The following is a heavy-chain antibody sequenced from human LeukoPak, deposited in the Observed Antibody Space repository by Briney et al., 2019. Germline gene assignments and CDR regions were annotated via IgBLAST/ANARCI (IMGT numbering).Heavy chain of an antibody. J-gene: IGHJ6*04. CDR1: GGTFSSYA. Sequence: SVKVFCKASGGTFSSYAISWVRQAPGQGLEWMGGIIPIFGTANYAQKFQGRVTITADKSTSTPYMELSSLRSEDTAVYYCARASYYGSGSPRYYYYGMDVWGKGTTVTVSS. CDR2: IIPIFGTA. D-gene: IGHD3-10*01. CDR3: ARASYYGSGSPRYYYYGMDV. V-gene: IGHV1-69*06.